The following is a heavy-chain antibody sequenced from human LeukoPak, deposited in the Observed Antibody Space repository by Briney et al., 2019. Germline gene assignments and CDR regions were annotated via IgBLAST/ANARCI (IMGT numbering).Heavy chain of an antibody. V-gene: IGHV4-39*01. J-gene: IGHJ3*02. Sequence: SETLSLTCTVSGGSISSSSYYWGWIRQPPGKGLEWIGSIYYSGSTYYNPSPKSRVTISVDTSKNQFSLKLSSVTAADTAVYYCATSYCSGGSCYPDAFDIWGQGTMVTVSS. CDR1: GGSISSSSYY. CDR3: ATSYCSGGSCYPDAFDI. D-gene: IGHD2-15*01. CDR2: IYYSGST.